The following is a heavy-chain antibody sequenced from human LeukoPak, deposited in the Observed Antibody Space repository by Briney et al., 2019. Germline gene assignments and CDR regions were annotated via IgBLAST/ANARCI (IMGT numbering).Heavy chain of an antibody. D-gene: IGHD3-10*01. CDR3: AREGSGSYYNFAY. V-gene: IGHV1-69*06. J-gene: IGHJ4*02. CDR1: GGTFSSYA. Sequence: ASVKVSCKASGGTFSSYAISWVRQAPGQGLEWMGGIIPIFGTANYAQKFQGRVTITADKSTSTAYMELSSLRSEDTAVYYCAREGSGSYYNFAYWGQGTLVTVSS. CDR2: IIPIFGTA.